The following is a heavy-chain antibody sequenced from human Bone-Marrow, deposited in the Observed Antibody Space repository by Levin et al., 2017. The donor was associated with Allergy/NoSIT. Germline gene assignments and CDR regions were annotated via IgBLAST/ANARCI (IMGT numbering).Heavy chain of an antibody. CDR3: AKRQYSIGTHPFDH. V-gene: IGHV3-23*01. CDR1: GFTFGTYA. J-gene: IGHJ4*02. CDR2: MTGTGGTI. Sequence: GGSLRLSCAASGFTFGTYAMSWVRQAPGKGLEWLSIMTGTGGTIYYADSVMGRFTISRDNSTDTLYLQMTTLIADDPAVYYCAKRQYSIGTHPFDHWGQGALVIVSS. D-gene: IGHD1-7*01.